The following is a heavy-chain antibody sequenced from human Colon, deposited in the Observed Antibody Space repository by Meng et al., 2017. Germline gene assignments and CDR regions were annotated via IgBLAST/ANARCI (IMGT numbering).Heavy chain of an antibody. CDR1: GGTFSGYY. CDR3: ARGVDWAKSGNF. D-gene: IGHD3-9*01. Sequence: QVQLRQWGAGLLRPSETLSLTCPASGGTFSGYYLTWVRQPPGKGLEWVGEIHPSGSTYYSPPLQSRVTITLDTSKNQFSLTLSSRTAADTAVYYCARGVDWAKSGNFWGQGTLVTVSS. CDR2: IHPSGST. V-gene: IGHV4-34*01. J-gene: IGHJ4*02.